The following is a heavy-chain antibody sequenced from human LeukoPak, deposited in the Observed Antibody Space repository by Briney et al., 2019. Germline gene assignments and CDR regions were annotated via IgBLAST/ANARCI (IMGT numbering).Heavy chain of an antibody. J-gene: IGHJ4*02. CDR3: AKCGPDSDWHFDY. D-gene: IGHD6-19*01. V-gene: IGHV3-23*01. CDR2: IRGSGVGT. CDR1: GFTFSSYA. Sequence: PRGSLRLSCAASGFTFSSYAMSWVRQAPGKGLEWVSVIRGSGVGTYYADSVKSRFTISRDNSKNTLYLQLNSLRAEDTAVYYCAKCGPDSDWHFDYWGQGTLVTVSS.